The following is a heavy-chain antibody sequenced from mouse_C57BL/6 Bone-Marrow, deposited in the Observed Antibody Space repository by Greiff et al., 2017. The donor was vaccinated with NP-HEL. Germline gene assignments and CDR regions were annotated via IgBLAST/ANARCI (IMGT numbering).Heavy chain of an antibody. J-gene: IGHJ1*03. CDR1: GFTFSDYY. CDR3: ARHGGVATGYFDV. D-gene: IGHD1-1*01. Sequence: DVQLQESGGGLVQPGGSLKLSCAASGFTFSDYYMYWVRQTPEKRLEWVAYISNGGGSTYYPDTVKGRFTISRDNAKNTLYLQMSRLKSEDTAMYYCARHGGVATGYFDVWGTGTTVTVSS. V-gene: IGHV5-12*01. CDR2: ISNGGGST.